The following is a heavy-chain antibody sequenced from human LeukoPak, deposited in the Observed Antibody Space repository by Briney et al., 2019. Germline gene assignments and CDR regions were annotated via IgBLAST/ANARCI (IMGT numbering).Heavy chain of an antibody. CDR2: ISYSGIT. Sequence: PSETLSLTCIVPGGSISTYYWNWIRQPPGKGLEWIGYISYSGITNYNPSLKSRVTMSVDTSKNLLSLKLSSVTAADTAVYYCARRGYCSGGTCYVLEYWGQGTPVTVSS. CDR3: ARRGYCSGGTCYVLEY. CDR1: GGSISTYY. D-gene: IGHD2-15*01. J-gene: IGHJ4*02. V-gene: IGHV4-59*08.